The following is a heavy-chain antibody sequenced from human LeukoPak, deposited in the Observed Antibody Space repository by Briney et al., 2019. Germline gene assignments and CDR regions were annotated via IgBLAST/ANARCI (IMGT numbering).Heavy chain of an antibody. J-gene: IGHJ4*02. Sequence: GGSLRLSCAASGFTFSSYAMNWVRQAPGKGLEWVSAICSNDNNTYYANSVKGRFTISRDNSKNTLSLQLNSLRAEDTAVYYCAKLGSGYSYGYIDYWGQGTLVTVSS. CDR1: GFTFSSYA. CDR3: AKLGSGYSYGYIDY. D-gene: IGHD5-18*01. V-gene: IGHV3-23*01. CDR2: ICSNDNNT.